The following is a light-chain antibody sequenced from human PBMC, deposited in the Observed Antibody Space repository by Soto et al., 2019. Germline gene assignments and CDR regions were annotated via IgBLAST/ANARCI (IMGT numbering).Light chain of an antibody. CDR3: VTWDNSLSGVL. V-gene: IGLV1-51*01. Sequence: QSVLTQPPSVSAAPGQKVTISCSGSSSNIGSNYVSWYQQVPGTAPKLLIYDTDKRPSGIPDRFSGSKSGTSATLGITGLQTGDEAHYYCVTWDNSLSGVLFGGGTKLTV. CDR2: DTD. J-gene: IGLJ2*01. CDR1: SSNIGSNY.